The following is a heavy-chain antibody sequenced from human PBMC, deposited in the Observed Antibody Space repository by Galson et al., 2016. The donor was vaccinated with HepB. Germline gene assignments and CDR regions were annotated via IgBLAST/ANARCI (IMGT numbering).Heavy chain of an antibody. CDR2: ISGNGGST. CDR1: GFTFSFYA. D-gene: IGHD6-19*01. Sequence: SLRLSCAASGFTFSFYAMHWVRQAPGKGLGYVSAISGNGGSTYYADSVKGRFTISRDNSKNTLYLQMSSLRTEDTAVYYCVKGGGYSSGWYKGAFDYWGQGTLVTVSS. V-gene: IGHV3-64D*06. J-gene: IGHJ4*02. CDR3: VKGGGYSSGWYKGAFDY.